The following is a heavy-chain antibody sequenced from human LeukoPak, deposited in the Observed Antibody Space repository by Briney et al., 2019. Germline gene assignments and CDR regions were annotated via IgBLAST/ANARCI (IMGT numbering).Heavy chain of an antibody. CDR2: IISSGSTI. CDR1: GFTFSSYE. J-gene: IGHJ6*03. Sequence: GGSLRLSRAASGFTFSSYEMNWVRQAPGKGLGWVSYIISSGSTIYYADSVEGRFTISRDISKNTLYLQMNSLRVEDTAVYYCAKRGGSGWFPDYYYYYMDVWGKGTTVTVSS. V-gene: IGHV3-48*03. D-gene: IGHD6-19*01. CDR3: AKRGGSGWFPDYYYYYMDV.